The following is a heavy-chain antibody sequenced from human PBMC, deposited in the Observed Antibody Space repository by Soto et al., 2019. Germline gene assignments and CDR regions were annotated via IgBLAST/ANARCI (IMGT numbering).Heavy chain of an antibody. J-gene: IGHJ4*02. D-gene: IGHD5-18*01. CDR3: AHRPRGYSYYFDY. CDR1: GLSLSTRGVG. Sequence: QITLKESGPTLVKPTQTLTLTCTFSGLSLSTRGVGVGWIRQPPGKALQWLALLYWDDDKGYSPSLKSWLTITKDTSKNQVVLTVTNMGPVDTAAYYCAHRPRGYSYYFDYWGQGTLVTVSS. CDR2: LYWDDDK. V-gene: IGHV2-5*02.